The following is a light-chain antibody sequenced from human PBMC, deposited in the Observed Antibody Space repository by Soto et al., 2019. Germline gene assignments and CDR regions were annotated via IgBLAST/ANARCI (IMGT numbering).Light chain of an antibody. CDR2: GVS. CDR3: QQYASSLT. J-gene: IGKJ1*01. Sequence: EIVLTQSPGSLSLSLGEKATVSCRASQSVDSAFFAWYQQKPGQPPRLLMYGVSRRATGIPDRFSGSGSGTDFTLTISRLEPEDFAVYYCQQYASSLTFGQGTKVEI. V-gene: IGKV3-20*01. CDR1: QSVDSAF.